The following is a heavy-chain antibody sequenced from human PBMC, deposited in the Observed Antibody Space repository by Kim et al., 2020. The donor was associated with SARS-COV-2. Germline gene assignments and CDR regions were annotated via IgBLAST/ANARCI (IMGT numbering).Heavy chain of an antibody. J-gene: IGHJ6*02. Sequence: GGSLRLSCAASGFTFSSSVMNWVRQAPGKGLEWVSLIGGAGAATHYADSVRGRFTISRDNSKNTLFLQMNSLRADDTAVYYCAKRLSAAAMDVWGQGTTV. CDR3: AKRLSAAAMDV. V-gene: IGHV3-23*01. CDR1: GFTFSSSV. D-gene: IGHD6-13*01. CDR2: IGGAGAAT.